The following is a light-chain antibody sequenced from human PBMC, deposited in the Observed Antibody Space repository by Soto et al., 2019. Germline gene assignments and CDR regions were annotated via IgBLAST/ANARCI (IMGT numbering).Light chain of an antibody. V-gene: IGKV1-39*01. CDR3: QQFHTTPT. CDR1: QSISDH. Sequence: DFQMTQSPSSLSASVGDRVTITCRASQSISDHLNWYQQKPGKAPNLLIYGASSLQSGVPSRFSGSGSGTEFTLTITSLQPEDLATYYCQQFHTTPTFGQGTTLEI. CDR2: GAS. J-gene: IGKJ2*01.